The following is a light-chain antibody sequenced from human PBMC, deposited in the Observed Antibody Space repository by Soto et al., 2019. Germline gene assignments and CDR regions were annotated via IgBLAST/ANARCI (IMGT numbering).Light chain of an antibody. Sequence: EVVMTQSPATLSASPGERVTLSCRASQNLGSSLAWYQQRPGQAPRLLLYGGSTRATGIPARFSGSGSGTEFTVTISSLQSEDFAVYYCQQYNYWPPYTFGQGTDLEFK. V-gene: IGKV3-15*01. J-gene: IGKJ2*01. CDR2: GGS. CDR1: QNLGSS. CDR3: QQYNYWPPYT.